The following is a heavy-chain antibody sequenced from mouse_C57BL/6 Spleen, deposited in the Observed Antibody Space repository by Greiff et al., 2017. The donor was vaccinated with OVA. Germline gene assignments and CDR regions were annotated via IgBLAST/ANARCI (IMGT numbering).Heavy chain of an antibody. CDR2: SRNKANDYTT. Sequence: EVQLVESGGGLVQSGRSLRLSCATSGFTFSDFYMEWVRQAPGKGLEWIAASRNKANDYTTEYSASVKGRFIVSRDTSQSILYLQMNALRAEDTAIYYCARDEGTVVMDYWGQGTSVTVSS. V-gene: IGHV7-1*01. D-gene: IGHD1-1*01. CDR3: ARDEGTVVMDY. J-gene: IGHJ4*01. CDR1: GFTFSDFY.